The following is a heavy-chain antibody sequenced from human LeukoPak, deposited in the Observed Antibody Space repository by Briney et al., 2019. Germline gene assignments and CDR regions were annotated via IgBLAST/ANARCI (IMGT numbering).Heavy chain of an antibody. CDR3: ARSLGHQYYDM. Sequence: GLELFSVIYTVGTTYYADSVKGSFTISIDNSKNTLYLQMNSLRAEDTAVYYCARSLGHQYYDMWGQGTLVTVSS. J-gene: IGHJ4*02. CDR2: IYTVGTT. V-gene: IGHV3-66*01. D-gene: IGHD3-9*01.